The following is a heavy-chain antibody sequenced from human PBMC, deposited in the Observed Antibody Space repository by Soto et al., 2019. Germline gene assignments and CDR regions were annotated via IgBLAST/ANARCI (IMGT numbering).Heavy chain of an antibody. V-gene: IGHV1-69*01. CDR1: GGTFSSYA. CDR3: ARPLGGIVGATTRYYYGMDV. J-gene: IGHJ6*04. CDR2: IIPICGTA. Sequence: QVQLVQSGAEVKKPGSSVKVSCKASGGTFSSYAISWVRQAPGQGLEWMGGIIPICGTANYAQKFQGRVTITADESTSTAYMELSSLRSEDTAVYYCARPLGGIVGATTRYYYGMDVWGKGTTVTVSS. D-gene: IGHD1-26*01.